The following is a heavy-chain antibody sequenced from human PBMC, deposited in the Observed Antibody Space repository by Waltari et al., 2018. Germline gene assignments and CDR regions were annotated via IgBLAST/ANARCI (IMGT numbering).Heavy chain of an antibody. J-gene: IGHJ3*02. CDR1: GFTFSSYG. CDR3: AKDDIAAAGTGAFDI. CDR2: ISDDGSNK. D-gene: IGHD6-13*01. V-gene: IGHV3-30*18. Sequence: QVQLVESGGGVVQPGRSLRLSCAASGFTFSSYGMHWVRQAPGKGLEWVAGISDDGSNKDYADSVKGRFTISRDNSKNTLYLQMNSLRAEDTAVYYCAKDDIAAAGTGAFDIWGQGTMVTVSS.